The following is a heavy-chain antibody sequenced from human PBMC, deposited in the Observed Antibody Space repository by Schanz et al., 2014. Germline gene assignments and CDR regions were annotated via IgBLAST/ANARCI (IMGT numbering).Heavy chain of an antibody. CDR3: ARQFYDILTGYWFPYYFDY. V-gene: IGHV4-28*05. CDR2: IYYSGNI. D-gene: IGHD3-9*01. CDR1: RHSFSSSNW. J-gene: IGHJ4*02. Sequence: QVQLQESGPGLVKPSETLSLTCVVSRHSFSSSNWWGWIRQPPGKGLEWIGYIYYSGNIYCNSSLKSRFTMSVDASKTQFSLKLNSVTAADTAVYYCARQFYDILTGYWFPYYFDYWGQGTLVTVSS.